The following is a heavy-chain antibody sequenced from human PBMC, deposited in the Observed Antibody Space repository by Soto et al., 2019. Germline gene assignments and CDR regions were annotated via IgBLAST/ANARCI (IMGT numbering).Heavy chain of an antibody. CDR1: GGSISSYY. CDR2: IYYSGST. J-gene: IGHJ6*01. V-gene: IGHV4-59*01. CDR3: ARDLSCGRMDV. Sequence: PSETLSLTYTVSGGSISSYYWSWIRQPPGKGLEWIWYIYYSGSTNYNPSLKSRVTISVDTSKNQFSLKLSSVIAADTAVYYCARDLSCGRMDVGWQGPPVTVSS.